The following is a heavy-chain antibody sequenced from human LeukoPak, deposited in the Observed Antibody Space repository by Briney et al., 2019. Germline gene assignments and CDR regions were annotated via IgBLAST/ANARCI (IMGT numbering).Heavy chain of an antibody. CDR3: ARIRLRSVTTVFDY. J-gene: IGHJ4*02. V-gene: IGHV1-2*02. Sequence: ASVKVSCKASGYTFTSYGISWVRQAPGQGLEWMGWISANSGGTNYAQKFQGRVTMTRDTSISTAYMELSRLRSDDTAVYYCARIRLRSVTTVFDYWGQGTLVTVSS. CDR1: GYTFTSYG. D-gene: IGHD4-17*01. CDR2: ISANSGGT.